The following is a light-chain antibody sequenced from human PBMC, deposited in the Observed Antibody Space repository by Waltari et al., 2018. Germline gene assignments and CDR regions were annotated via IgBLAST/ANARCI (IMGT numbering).Light chain of an antibody. V-gene: IGKV3-15*01. Sequence: EIVMTQSPVTLSVSPGERAAPPCRPSQSVRTNLAWYQQRPGQTPRLLIYGTSTRATESPARFSGSGSGTEFTLTISSLQSEDFAVYYCQQYNDWPYTFGQGTKLEIK. CDR3: QQYNDWPYT. J-gene: IGKJ2*01. CDR2: GTS. CDR1: QSVRTN.